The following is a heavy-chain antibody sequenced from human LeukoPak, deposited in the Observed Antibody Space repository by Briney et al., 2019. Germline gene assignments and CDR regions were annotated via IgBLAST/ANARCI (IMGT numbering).Heavy chain of an antibody. Sequence: GGTLRLSCAASGFTFSSYGMSWVRQAPGKGLEWVSAISGSGGNTYYADSVKGRFTISRDNAKNSLYLQMTSLRAEDTAVYYCARGPVVYYGIYHYYMDVWGKGTTVTISS. D-gene: IGHD3-9*01. J-gene: IGHJ6*03. CDR1: GFTFSSYG. V-gene: IGHV3-23*01. CDR3: ARGPVVYYGIYHYYMDV. CDR2: ISGSGGNT.